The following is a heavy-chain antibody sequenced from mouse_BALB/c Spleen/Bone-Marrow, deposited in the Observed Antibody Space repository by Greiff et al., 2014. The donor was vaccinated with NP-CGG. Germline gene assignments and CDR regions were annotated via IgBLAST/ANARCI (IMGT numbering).Heavy chain of an antibody. J-gene: IGHJ2*01. CDR3: ARSYYGSPYFDY. CDR1: GYAFTNYL. CDR2: INPGSGGT. Sequence: VKLMESGAELVRPGTSVKVSCKASGYAFTNYLIEWVRRRPGQGLEWIGVINPGSGGTNYNEKFKGKATLTADKSSSTAYMQFSSLTSDDSAVYFCARSYYGSPYFDYWGQGTTLTVSS. V-gene: IGHV1-54*01. D-gene: IGHD1-1*01.